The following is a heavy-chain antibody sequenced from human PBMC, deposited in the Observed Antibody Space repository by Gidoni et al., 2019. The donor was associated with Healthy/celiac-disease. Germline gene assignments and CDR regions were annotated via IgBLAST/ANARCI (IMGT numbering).Heavy chain of an antibody. CDR3: TRSYYGSGSYYYSYYYYYYMDV. D-gene: IGHD3-10*01. J-gene: IGHJ6*03. Sequence: EVQLVESGGGLVQQGRSLRLSCTASGFTFGDYALSWFRQAPGKGLEWVGFIRSKAYCGTTEYAASVKGRFTISRDDSKSIAYLQMNSLKTEDTAVYYCTRSYYGSGSYYYSYYYYYYMDVWGKGTTVTVSS. V-gene: IGHV3-49*03. CDR1: GFTFGDYA. CDR2: IRSKAYCGTT.